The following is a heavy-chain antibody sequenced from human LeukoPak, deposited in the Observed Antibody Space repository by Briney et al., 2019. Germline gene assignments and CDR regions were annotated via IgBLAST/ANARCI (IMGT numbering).Heavy chain of an antibody. CDR1: GGXISSYY. J-gene: IGHJ6*02. V-gene: IGHV4-59*08. CDR2: INYSGST. Sequence: SETLSLTCTVSGGXISSYYWNWIRQPPGKGLEYIGNINYSGSTNYDPSLKSRVTISVDTSKNQFSLKLSSVTAADTAVYYCARLIDYYYGMDVWGQGATVTVSS. CDR3: ARLIDYYYGMDV.